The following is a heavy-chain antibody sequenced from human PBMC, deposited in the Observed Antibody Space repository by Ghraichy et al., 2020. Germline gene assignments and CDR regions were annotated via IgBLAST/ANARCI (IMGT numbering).Heavy chain of an antibody. D-gene: IGHD6-19*01. V-gene: IGHV3-23*01. CDR3: AKAPSRHWLVTPTLYSGMDV. J-gene: IGHJ6*02. CDR2: ISGSGGST. Sequence: GGSLRLSCAASGFAFSSYAMTWVRQAPGKGLEWVSAISGSGGSTYYADSVKGRFTISRDNPKNTLYLQMNSLRAEDMAVYYCAKAPSRHWLVTPTLYSGMDVWGQGTSVTVSS. CDR1: GFAFSSYA.